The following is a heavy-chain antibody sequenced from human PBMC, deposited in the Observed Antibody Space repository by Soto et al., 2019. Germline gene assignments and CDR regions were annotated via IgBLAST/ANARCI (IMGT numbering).Heavy chain of an antibody. V-gene: IGHV2-5*02. CDR2: ISWDDDK. D-gene: IGHD4-17*01. Sequence: QITLKESGPTLVKPTQTLTLTCTFSGFSLSTSGVGVGWIRQPPGKALEWLALISWDDDKRYSPSLKSRLTITKHTSQNQVVLTMTNMDPVDTATYYCAHRAYDYGVYGDYFDYWGQGTLVPVSS. J-gene: IGHJ4*02. CDR3: AHRAYDYGVYGDYFDY. CDR1: GFSLSTSGVG.